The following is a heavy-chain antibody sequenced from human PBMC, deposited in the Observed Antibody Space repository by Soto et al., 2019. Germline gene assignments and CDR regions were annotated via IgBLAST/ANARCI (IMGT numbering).Heavy chain of an antibody. CDR1: GFPFSTYA. J-gene: IGHJ4*02. CDR2: VSDDGVAT. V-gene: IGHV3-23*01. D-gene: IGHD3-10*01. Sequence: EVQVLDSGGGLIQPGGSLRLSCAASGFPFSTYAMSWVRQAPGKGLEWVSTVSDDGVATYYADSVKGRFTISRDNSKNTVYLQINSLRADDTAVYYCARNKGSGSHTLYSFAYWGQGTLVSVSS. CDR3: ARNKGSGSHTLYSFAY.